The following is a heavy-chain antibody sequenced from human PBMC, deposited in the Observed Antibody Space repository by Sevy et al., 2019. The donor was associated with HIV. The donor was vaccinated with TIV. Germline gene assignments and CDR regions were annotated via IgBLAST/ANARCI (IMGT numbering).Heavy chain of an antibody. CDR2: ISYEGTET. J-gene: IGHJ4*01. CDR3: ARDGGYSVKWYPLY. CDR1: GFAFSTHA. D-gene: IGHD1-26*01. V-gene: IGHV3-30-3*01. Sequence: GGSLRLSCAASGFAFSTHAMHSVRQAPVKGLEWVAVISYEGTETFYAASVEGRFTISRDNSKNMLSLQINSLRPEDTAVYYCARDGGYSVKWYPLYWGHGTLVTVSS.